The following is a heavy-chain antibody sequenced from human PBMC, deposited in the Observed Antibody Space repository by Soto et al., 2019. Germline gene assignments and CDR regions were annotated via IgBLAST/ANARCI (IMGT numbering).Heavy chain of an antibody. CDR2: IIPIFGTA. V-gene: IGHV1-69*13. CDR3: ARDGGRHSGGIDY. D-gene: IGHD1-26*01. CDR1: GGTFSSYS. J-gene: IGHJ4*02. Sequence: GASVKVSCKASGGTFSSYSINWVRQAPGQGLEWMGEIIPIFGTANHAQKFQGRVTITADESTSTAYMELSSLRSEDTAVYYCARDGGRHSGGIDYWGQGTLVTVSS.